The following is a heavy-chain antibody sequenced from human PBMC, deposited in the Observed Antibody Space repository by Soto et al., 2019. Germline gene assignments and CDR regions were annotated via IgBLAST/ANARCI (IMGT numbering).Heavy chain of an antibody. D-gene: IGHD3-9*01. CDR2: IYYSGST. V-gene: IGHV4-59*01. Sequence: ETLSLTCTVSGGSISTYYWSWIRQPPGKGLEWIGYIYYSGSTNYNPSLRSRVTISADTSKDQFSLKLRSVTAADTAVYYCARGPRHDILTGYSYYFDYWGQGTLVTVSS. CDR1: GGSISTYY. CDR3: ARGPRHDILTGYSYYFDY. J-gene: IGHJ4*02.